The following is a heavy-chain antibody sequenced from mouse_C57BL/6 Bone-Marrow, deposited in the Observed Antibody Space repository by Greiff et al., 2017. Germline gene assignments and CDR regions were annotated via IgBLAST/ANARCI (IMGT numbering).Heavy chain of an antibody. V-gene: IGHV1-59*01. Sequence: QVQLQQPGAELVRPGTSVKLSCKASGYTFTSYWMHWVKQRPGQGLEWIGVIDPSDSYTNYNQKFKGKATLTVDKSSSTAYMQLSSLTSEDSAVYYCARSPGFAYWGQGTLVTVSA. CDR1: GYTFTSYW. CDR2: IDPSDSYT. J-gene: IGHJ3*01. CDR3: ARSPGFAY.